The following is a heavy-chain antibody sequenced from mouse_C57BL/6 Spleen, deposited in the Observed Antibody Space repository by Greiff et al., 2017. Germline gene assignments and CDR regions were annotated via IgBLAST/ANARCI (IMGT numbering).Heavy chain of an antibody. CDR3: ARRGYPAWFAY. Sequence: VQLQQSGPELVKPGASVKISCKASGYPFTDYYMNWVKQSHGKSLEWIGDINPNNGGTSYNQKFKGKATLTVDESSSTAYMELRSLTSKDSAVYYCARRGYPAWFAYWGQGTLVTVSA. CDR1: GYPFTDYY. CDR2: INPNNGGT. J-gene: IGHJ3*01. V-gene: IGHV1-26*01. D-gene: IGHD2-2*01.